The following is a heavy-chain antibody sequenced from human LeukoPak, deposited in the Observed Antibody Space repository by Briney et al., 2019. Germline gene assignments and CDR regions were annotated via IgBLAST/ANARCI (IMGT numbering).Heavy chain of an antibody. Sequence: SQTLSLTCTVSGGSISSGDYYWSWIRQPPGKGXXXIGYIYYSGSTYYNPSLKSRVTISVDTSKNQFSLKLSSVTAADTAVYYCARVREDSSGYYDWYFDLWGRGTLVTVSS. J-gene: IGHJ2*01. V-gene: IGHV4-30-4*01. CDR2: IYYSGST. D-gene: IGHD3-22*01. CDR1: GGSISSGDYY. CDR3: ARVREDSSGYYDWYFDL.